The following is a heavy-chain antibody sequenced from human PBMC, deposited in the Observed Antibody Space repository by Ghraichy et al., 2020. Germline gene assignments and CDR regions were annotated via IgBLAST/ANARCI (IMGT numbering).Heavy chain of an antibody. CDR2: ICDRGST. CDR1: GGSFSSYC. J-gene: IGHJ6*02. V-gene: IGHV4-59*01. Sequence: SETLSPTCTVSGGSFSSYCWSWIRQSPGKGLEWIGYICDRGSTNYNPSLKSRVTISEDTSKDQFSLNLNSLTAADTAVYFCAGDKIDRAGSNGMDVWGQGTKVSVSS. D-gene: IGHD3-22*01. CDR3: AGDKIDRAGSNGMDV.